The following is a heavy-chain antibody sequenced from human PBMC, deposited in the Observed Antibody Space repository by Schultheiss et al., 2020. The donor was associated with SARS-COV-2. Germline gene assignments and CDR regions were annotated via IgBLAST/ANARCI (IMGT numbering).Heavy chain of an antibody. CDR1: GFTFSRSV. V-gene: IGHV3-23*01. J-gene: IGHJ4*02. D-gene: IGHD4-17*01. CDR2: ISDSDDNT. CDR3: ANAMRTVTTTSPPDY. Sequence: GGSLRLSCAASGFTFSRSVMSWVRQAPGKGLEWVSAISDSDDNTYYADSVKGRFTISRDNSKNTLYLQMNSLRAEDTAVYYCANAMRTVTTTSPPDYWGQGTLVTVSS.